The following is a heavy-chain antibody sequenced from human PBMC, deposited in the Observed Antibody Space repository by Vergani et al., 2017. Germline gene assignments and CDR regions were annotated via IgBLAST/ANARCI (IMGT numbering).Heavy chain of an antibody. CDR2: INPIDSKI. D-gene: IGHD2-21*01. V-gene: IGHV5-51*01. CDR3: TRHVPCGDGACLHFDH. Sequence: EVMLVQSGAEVKKPGAPLKISCKYSESSFISNEIAWVRQMSGKGLQWMGNINPIDSKIAYSPSFQGQAIMSLDKSITTAYLQWRSLKASDTAIYYCTRHVPCGDGACLHFDHWGQGTQVTVSS. CDR1: ESSFISNE. J-gene: IGHJ4*02.